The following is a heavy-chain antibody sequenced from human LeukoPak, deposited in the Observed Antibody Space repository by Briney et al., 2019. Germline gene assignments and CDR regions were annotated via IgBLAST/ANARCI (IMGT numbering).Heavy chain of an antibody. V-gene: IGHV4-34*01. CDR1: GGSFNGYY. J-gene: IGHJ4*02. D-gene: IGHD3-22*01. CDR3: AYDTSGNGY. Sequence: MASETLSLTCAVYGGSFNGYYWNWIRHPPGKGLEWIGEINHSGSTNYNPSLKGRVTISVDTSKNQFTLKLSSVTAADTAKYYCAYDTSGNGYWGQGTLVTVSS. CDR2: INHSGST.